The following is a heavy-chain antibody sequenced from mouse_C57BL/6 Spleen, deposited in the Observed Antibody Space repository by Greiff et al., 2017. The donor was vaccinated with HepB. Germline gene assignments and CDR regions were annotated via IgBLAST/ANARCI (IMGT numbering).Heavy chain of an antibody. V-gene: IGHV5-6*01. CDR3: ARHGGNPYAMDY. CDR2: ISSGGSYT. Sequence: EVQLVESGGDLVKPGGSLKLSCAASGFTFSSYGMSWVRQTPDKRLEWVATISSGGSYTYYPDSVKGRFTISRDNAKNTRYLQMSSLKSEDTAMYYCARHGGNPYAMDYWGQGTSVTVSS. J-gene: IGHJ4*01. D-gene: IGHD2-1*01. CDR1: GFTFSSYG.